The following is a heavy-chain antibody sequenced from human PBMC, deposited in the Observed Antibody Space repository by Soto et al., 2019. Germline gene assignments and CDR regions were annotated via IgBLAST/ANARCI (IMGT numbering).Heavy chain of an antibody. Sequence: EVQLLESGGDLVQPGGSLRLSCAASGFTFSNFALTWVRQAPGKGLEWVSSISGGGDVTFYADSVQGRFTMSRDNSKNTLCLKMNSLRVEDTAIYYCANVSNSPISGAVVPYWGQGTLVTVSS. CDR1: GFTFSNFA. CDR3: ANVSNSPISGAVVPY. D-gene: IGHD2-21*01. V-gene: IGHV3-23*01. CDR2: ISGGGDVT. J-gene: IGHJ4*02.